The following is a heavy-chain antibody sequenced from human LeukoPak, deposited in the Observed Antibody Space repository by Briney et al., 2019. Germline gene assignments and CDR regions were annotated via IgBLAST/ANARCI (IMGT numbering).Heavy chain of an antibody. CDR2: IKSDGITI. CDR1: GFTFSNYM. J-gene: IGHJ4*02. Sequence: GGSLRLSCAASGFTFSNYMMHRVRQAPGKGLVWVSRIKSDGITITYADSVKGRFTISRDNAKSTLYLQMNSLRAEDTAVYYCLRDLNWSLDQWGQGTLVTVSS. D-gene: IGHD1-20*01. CDR3: LRDLNWSLDQ. V-gene: IGHV3-74*01.